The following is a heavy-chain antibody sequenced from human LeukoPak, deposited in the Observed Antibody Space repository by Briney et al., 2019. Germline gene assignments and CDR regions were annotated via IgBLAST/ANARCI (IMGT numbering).Heavy chain of an antibody. CDR1: AGSFSGYY. CDR3: ARGPLPCGGDCYNFDY. Sequence: PSETLSLTCAVYAGSFSGYYWSWIRQPPGKGLEWIGEINHSGSTNYNPSLKSRVTISVDTSKNQFSLKLSSVTAADTAVYYCARGPLPCGGDCYNFDYWAREPWSPSPQ. D-gene: IGHD2-21*02. CDR2: INHSGST. J-gene: IGHJ4*02. V-gene: IGHV4-34*01.